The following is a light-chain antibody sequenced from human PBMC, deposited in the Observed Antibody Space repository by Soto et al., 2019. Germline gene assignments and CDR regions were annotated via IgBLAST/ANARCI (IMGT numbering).Light chain of an antibody. V-gene: IGLV2-14*03. CDR3: NSYTTRSPYV. CDR2: DVS. J-gene: IGLJ1*01. Sequence: QPALAQPASVSGSPGQSITISCTGTSSDVGAYNYVSWYQQHPGKAPQLMIYDVSIRPSGISYRFSGSKSGNTASLTISGLQAEDEADYYCNSYTTRSPYVFGPGTKVTVL. CDR1: SSDVGAYNY.